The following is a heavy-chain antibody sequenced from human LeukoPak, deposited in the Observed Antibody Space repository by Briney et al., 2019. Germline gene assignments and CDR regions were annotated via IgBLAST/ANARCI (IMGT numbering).Heavy chain of an antibody. D-gene: IGHD6-6*01. CDR1: GFTFSSYG. CDR3: AREYSSSSGRAFDI. J-gene: IGHJ3*02. Sequence: PGGSLRLSCAASGFTFSSYGMTWVRQAPGRGLEWVSSISGSGISTYYADSVKGRFTISRDNSKNTLYLRMSSLKTEDTAVYYCAREYSSSSGRAFDIWGQGTMVTVSS. V-gene: IGHV3-23*01. CDR2: ISGSGIST.